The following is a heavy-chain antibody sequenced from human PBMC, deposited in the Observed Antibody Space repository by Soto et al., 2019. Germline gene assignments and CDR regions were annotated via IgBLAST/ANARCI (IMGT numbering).Heavy chain of an antibody. J-gene: IGHJ6*02. CDR1: GGTFSSYA. CDR2: IIPIFGTA. D-gene: IGHD6-13*01. CDR3: ARVRSKGAAAVSYYGMDV. Sequence: QVQLVQSGAEVKKPGSSVKVSCKASGGTFSSYAISWVRQAPGQGLEWMGGIIPIFGTANYAQKFQGRVTITADESTSTXXRELSSLRSEDTAVYYCARVRSKGAAAVSYYGMDVWGQGTTVTVSS. V-gene: IGHV1-69*12.